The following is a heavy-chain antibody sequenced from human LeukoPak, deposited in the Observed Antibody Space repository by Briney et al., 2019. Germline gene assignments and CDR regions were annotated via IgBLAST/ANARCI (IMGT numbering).Heavy chain of an antibody. Sequence: SQTLSLTCAVSGGSISSGGYSWSWIRQHPGKGLEWIGYIYYSGSTYYNPSLKSRVTISVDTSKNQFSLKLSSVTAADTAVYYCASQYYYGSGSYLPRVDYWGQGTLVTVSS. CDR1: GGSISSGGYS. J-gene: IGHJ4*02. D-gene: IGHD3-10*01. V-gene: IGHV4-31*11. CDR2: IYYSGST. CDR3: ASQYYYGSGSYLPRVDY.